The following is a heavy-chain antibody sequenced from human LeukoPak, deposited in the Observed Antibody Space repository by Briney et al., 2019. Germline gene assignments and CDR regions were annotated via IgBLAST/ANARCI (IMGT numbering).Heavy chain of an antibody. Sequence: GGSLRLSCAASRFTFSSYGMHWVRQAPGKGLEWVAVIWYDGSNKYYADSVKGRFTISRDNSKNTLYLQMNSLGAEDTAVYYCARSHVGDSRELGHWGQGTLVTVSS. V-gene: IGHV3-33*01. CDR1: RFTFSSYG. CDR3: ARSHVGDSRELGH. D-gene: IGHD1-26*01. J-gene: IGHJ4*02. CDR2: IWYDGSNK.